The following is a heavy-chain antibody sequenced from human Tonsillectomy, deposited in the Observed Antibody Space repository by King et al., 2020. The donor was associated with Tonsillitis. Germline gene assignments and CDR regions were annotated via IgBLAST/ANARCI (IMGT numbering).Heavy chain of an antibody. CDR2: ISYDGSNK. CDR1: GFTFSSYG. V-gene: IGHV3-30*18. Sequence: VQLVESGGGVVQPGRSLRLSCAASGFTFSSYGMHWVRQAPGKGLEWVAVISYDGSNKYYADSVKGRFTISRDNSKNTLYLQMNSRRAEDTAVYYCAKDVRSQVVSSWYEQYYYYYYGMDVWGQGTTVTVSS. CDR3: AKDVRSQVVSSWYEQYYYYYYGMDV. D-gene: IGHD6-13*01. J-gene: IGHJ6*02.